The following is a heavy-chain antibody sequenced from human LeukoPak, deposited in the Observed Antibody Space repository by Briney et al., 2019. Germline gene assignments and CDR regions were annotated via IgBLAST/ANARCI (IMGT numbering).Heavy chain of an antibody. CDR3: AGWVGELLPLFAY. V-gene: IGHV4-38-2*01. D-gene: IGHD3-10*01. CDR1: GYSFSSGYY. J-gene: IGHJ4*02. Sequence: PSETLSLTYAVSGYSFSSGYYWGWIRPPPGKGLEWIGSIYHRGSTYYNPSLKSRLTISVDTAKNQFSLKLSSVTAADTAVYYCAGWVGELLPLFAYWGQGTLVTVSS. CDR2: IYHRGST.